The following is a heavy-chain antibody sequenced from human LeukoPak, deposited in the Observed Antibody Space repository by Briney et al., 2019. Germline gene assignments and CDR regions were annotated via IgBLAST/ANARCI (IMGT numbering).Heavy chain of an antibody. CDR3: VRDGYSYGFMLAFDI. Sequence: GGSLRLSCAAPGFFFDNYAIHWVRQAPGKGLEWVSRINSDGSSTSYAGSVKGRFTISRDSAKNTLYLQMNSLRAEDTAVYYCVRDGYSYGFMLAFDIWGLGTRVTVSS. CDR1: GFFFDNYA. V-gene: IGHV3-74*01. J-gene: IGHJ3*02. D-gene: IGHD5-18*01. CDR2: INSDGSST.